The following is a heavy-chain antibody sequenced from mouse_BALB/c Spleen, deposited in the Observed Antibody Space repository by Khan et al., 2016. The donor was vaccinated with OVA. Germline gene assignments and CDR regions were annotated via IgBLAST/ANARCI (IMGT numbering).Heavy chain of an antibody. CDR2: IYPHNGDT. J-gene: IGHJ3*01. D-gene: IGHD1-2*01. CDR1: GYTFTDYI. CDR3: VRSGYGSFAY. Sequence: VQLQQSGPELVKPGASVKISCRASGYTFTDYIMDWLKQSHGKSLEWIGYIYPHNGDTGYNQKFKTKVTLTVDTSSSTASMELRSLTSVDSAVYYCVRSGYGSFAYWGQGTLVTVSA. V-gene: IGHV1S29*02.